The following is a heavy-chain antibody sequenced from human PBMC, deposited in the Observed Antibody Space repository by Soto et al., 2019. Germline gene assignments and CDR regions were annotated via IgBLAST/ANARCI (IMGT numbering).Heavy chain of an antibody. CDR1: GFTFSSYA. V-gene: IGHV3-23*01. Sequence: EVQLLESGGGLVQPGGSLRLSCAASGFTFSSYAMSWVRQAPGKGLEWVSAISGSGGSTYYADSVKGRFTISRDNSXXTLYLQMNSLRAEDTAVYYCAKDSLRLYNWNWFDPWGQGTLVTVSS. CDR2: ISGSGGST. D-gene: IGHD1-1*01. J-gene: IGHJ5*02. CDR3: AKDSLRLYNWNWFDP.